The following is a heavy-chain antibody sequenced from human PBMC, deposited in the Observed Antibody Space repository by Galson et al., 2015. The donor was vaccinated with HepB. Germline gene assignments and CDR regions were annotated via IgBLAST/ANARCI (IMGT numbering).Heavy chain of an antibody. CDR1: GFTFSSYG. CDR2: ISYDGSNK. D-gene: IGHD4-17*01. J-gene: IGHJ4*02. CDR3: AKDIDYGDYSGYFDY. Sequence: SLRLSCAASGFTFSSYGMHWVRQAPGKGLEWVAVISYDGSNKYYAGSVKGRFTISRDNSKNTLYLQMNSLRAEDTAVYYCAKDIDYGDYSGYFDYWGQGTLVTVSS. V-gene: IGHV3-30*18.